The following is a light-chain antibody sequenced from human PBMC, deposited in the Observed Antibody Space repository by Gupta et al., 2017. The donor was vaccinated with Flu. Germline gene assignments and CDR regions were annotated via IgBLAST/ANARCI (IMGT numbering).Light chain of an antibody. V-gene: IGLV2-23*01. Sequence: QSALTQPASVSGSPGQSTTISCTGTSSDIRTYNLVSWYQQHTGKAPKLMIYEATKRPPGVSNRFSGSKSGNTASLAISRLQADDEADYYCCSYAGNKSPYVFGTGTKVTVL. CDR2: EAT. CDR1: SSDIRTYNL. CDR3: CSYAGNKSPYV. J-gene: IGLJ1*01.